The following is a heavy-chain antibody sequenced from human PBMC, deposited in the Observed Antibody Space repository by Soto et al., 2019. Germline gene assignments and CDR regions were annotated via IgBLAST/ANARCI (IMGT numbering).Heavy chain of an antibody. V-gene: IGHV4-59*01. CDR2: VYYTGST. CDR1: GGSISGSY. J-gene: IGHJ4*02. CDR3: ARSVAVPGAHIDY. D-gene: IGHD6-19*01. Sequence: SETLSLTCSVSGGSISGSYWSWIRQSPGKGLEWLGYVYYTGSTNYSSSLRSRVSISVDTSKNEFSLRLSSVTAADTAVYFCARSVAVPGAHIDYWGQGTQVTVSS.